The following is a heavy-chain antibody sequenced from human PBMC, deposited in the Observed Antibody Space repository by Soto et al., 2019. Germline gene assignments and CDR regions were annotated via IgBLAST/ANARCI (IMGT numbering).Heavy chain of an antibody. CDR1: GFTFNNYA. Sequence: GGSLRLSCAASGFTFNNYAINWVRQSPGKGLEWVSVISGSAGSTYYADSVKGRFAITRDNSKNTLYLQMSSLRAEDTAVYYCAKAGGAAGTVDYFDYWGQGTLVTVSS. CDR3: AKAGGAAGTVDYFDY. D-gene: IGHD6-13*01. V-gene: IGHV3-23*01. J-gene: IGHJ4*02. CDR2: ISGSAGST.